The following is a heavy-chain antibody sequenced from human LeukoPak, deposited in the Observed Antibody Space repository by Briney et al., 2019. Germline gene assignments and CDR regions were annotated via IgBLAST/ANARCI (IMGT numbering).Heavy chain of an antibody. V-gene: IGHV3-23*01. CDR2: ISGSGGST. J-gene: IGHJ4*02. Sequence: GGSLRLSCAASGFTFSSYAMSWVRQAPGKGLEWVSAISGSGGSTYYADSVKGRFTISRDNSKNTLYLQMNSLSAEDTAVYYCAKDSRYSSGWKYYFGYWGQGTLVTVSS. CDR1: GFTFSSYA. CDR3: AKDSRYSSGWKYYFGY. D-gene: IGHD6-19*01.